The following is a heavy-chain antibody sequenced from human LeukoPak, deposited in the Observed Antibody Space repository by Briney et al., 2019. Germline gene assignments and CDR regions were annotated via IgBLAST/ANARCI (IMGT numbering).Heavy chain of an antibody. V-gene: IGHV3-23*01. CDR1: GFTFSSSA. CDR2: ISGIGDRT. D-gene: IGHD6-19*01. CDR3: ARGALVAGDAFDI. Sequence: GGSLRLSCAASGFTFSSSAMTWVRQAPGKGLEWVSSISGIGDRTYYADSVKGRFTISRDTSKNTLYLQMNSLRAEDTAVYYCARGALVAGDAFDIWGQGTMVTVSS. J-gene: IGHJ3*02.